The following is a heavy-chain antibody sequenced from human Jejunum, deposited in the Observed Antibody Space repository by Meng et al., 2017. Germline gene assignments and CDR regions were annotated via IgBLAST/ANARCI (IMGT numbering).Heavy chain of an antibody. J-gene: IGHJ2*01. CDR3: ARYGGSGSYWHFDP. Sequence: QVQLQQWGAGLVKPAESWALTCAVYGGSFSGYYWTWIRQPPGKGLEWIGEINHSGSTNYNPSLKSRVTMSIDTSKIQFSLKLSSVTAADAAVYYCARYGGSGSYWHFDPWGRGTLVTVSS. V-gene: IGHV4-34*01. CDR2: INHSGST. CDR1: GGSFSGYY. D-gene: IGHD3-10*01.